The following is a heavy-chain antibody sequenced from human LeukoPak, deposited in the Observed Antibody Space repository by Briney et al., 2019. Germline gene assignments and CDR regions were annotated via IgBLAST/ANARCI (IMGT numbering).Heavy chain of an antibody. CDR1: GFSFSSYA. CDR3: AKPPYGNATPFDS. CDR2: ISGSGTST. J-gene: IGHJ4*02. D-gene: IGHD3-10*01. Sequence: GGSLRLTCAASGFSFSSYATSWVRQAPGKGLEWVSTISGSGTSTYHADSVKGRFTISRDNSKNTLYLQMNSLRAEDTAVYYCAKPPYGNATPFDSWGQGTLVTVSS. V-gene: IGHV3-23*01.